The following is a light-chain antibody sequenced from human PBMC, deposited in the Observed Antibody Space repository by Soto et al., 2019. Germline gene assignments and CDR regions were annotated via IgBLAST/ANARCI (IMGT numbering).Light chain of an antibody. Sequence: EIVMTQSPATLSVSPGERATLSCRASQSLSSTLAWYQQKPGQAPRLLIYGASTRATGIPARSSGSGSGTDFTLTISRLEPEDFAVYYCQQYGSSPITFGQGTRLEIK. J-gene: IGKJ5*01. CDR3: QQYGSSPIT. CDR1: QSLSST. V-gene: IGKV3-15*01. CDR2: GAS.